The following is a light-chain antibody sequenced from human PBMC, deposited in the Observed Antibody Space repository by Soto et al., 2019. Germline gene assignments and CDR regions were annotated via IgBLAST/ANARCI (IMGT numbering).Light chain of an antibody. CDR2: DAS. V-gene: IGKV3-20*01. Sequence: EIVLTQSPGTLSLSPGERATLSCRASQSVSSSYLAWYQQKPGQAPRLLIYDASYRTTGIQDRFSGSGSGTDFTLTISRLEPEDFAVYYCQQYAGSPYTFGQGTRLEIK. J-gene: IGKJ2*01. CDR3: QQYAGSPYT. CDR1: QSVSSSY.